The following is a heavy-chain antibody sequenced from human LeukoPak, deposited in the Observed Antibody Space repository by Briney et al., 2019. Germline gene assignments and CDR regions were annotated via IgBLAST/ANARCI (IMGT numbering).Heavy chain of an antibody. D-gene: IGHD2-15*01. V-gene: IGHV3-23*01. Sequence: GGSLRLSCAASGFTFSSYAMSWVRQAPGKGLEWVSAISGSGGSTYYADSVKGRFTISGDNSKNTLYLQMNSLRAEDTAVYYCAKGYCSGGSCVGDVWGKGTTVTVSS. CDR3: AKGYCSGGSCVGDV. J-gene: IGHJ6*04. CDR1: GFTFSSYA. CDR2: ISGSGGST.